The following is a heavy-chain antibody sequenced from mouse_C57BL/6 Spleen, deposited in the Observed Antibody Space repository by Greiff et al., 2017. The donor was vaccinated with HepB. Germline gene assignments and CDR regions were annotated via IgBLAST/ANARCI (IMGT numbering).Heavy chain of an antibody. V-gene: IGHV2-4*01. Sequence: QVQLKQSGPGLVQPSQCLSITCTVSGFSFTSYGVHWVRQPPGKGLEWLGVIWSGGSTDYNAAFISRLSISKDNSKSQVFFKMNSLQADDTAIYCCAKASLLRGDFDYWGQGTTLTVSS. D-gene: IGHD1-1*01. CDR3: AKASLLRGDFDY. CDR1: GFSFTSYG. CDR2: IWSGGST. J-gene: IGHJ2*01.